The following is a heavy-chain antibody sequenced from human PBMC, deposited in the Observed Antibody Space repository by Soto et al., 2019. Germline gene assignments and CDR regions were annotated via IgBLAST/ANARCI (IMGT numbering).Heavy chain of an antibody. CDR3: PRASYHAHG. V-gene: IGHV1-18*01. J-gene: IGHJ4*02. Sequence: QVQLVQSGAEVKKPGASVKVSCKASGYTFTNYGISWVRQAPGQGLEWMGWISAYNGNTKYAQKLQGRVTMTTDTYTRTAYSEPRSLRSDATGVHSCPRASYHAHGRGRGELRTVSS. CDR2: ISAYNGNT. CDR1: GYTFTNYG. D-gene: IGHD2-2*01.